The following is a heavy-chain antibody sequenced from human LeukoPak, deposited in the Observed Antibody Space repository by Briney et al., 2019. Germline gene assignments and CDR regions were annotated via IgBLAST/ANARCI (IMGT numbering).Heavy chain of an antibody. J-gene: IGHJ4*02. CDR2: INPNSGDT. D-gene: IGHD6-6*01. Sequence: GASVKVSFKASGYTFADYYMQWVRQAPGQGLEWMGWINPNSGDTDYAQRFQDRVTMTRDTSISTAYMELRGLRSDDTAVYYCARDRYSISSLYDFWGQGTLVTVSS. CDR1: GYTFADYY. CDR3: ARDRYSISSLYDF. V-gene: IGHV1-2*02.